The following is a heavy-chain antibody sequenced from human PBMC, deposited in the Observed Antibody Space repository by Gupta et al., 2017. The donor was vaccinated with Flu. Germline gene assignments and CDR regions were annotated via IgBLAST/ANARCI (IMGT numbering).Heavy chain of an antibody. CDR2: INRDGSEK. CDR1: FSKDW. J-gene: IGHJ6*02. D-gene: IGHD3-16*01. V-gene: IGHV3-7*01. Sequence: FSKDWMSWVRLAPGKGLEWVANINRDGSEKYYVDSAKGRFTISRDNAKNSLFLQMSSLRAEDTAVYYCARYAYSYGLDVWGQGTTVTVSS. CDR3: ARYAYSYGLDV.